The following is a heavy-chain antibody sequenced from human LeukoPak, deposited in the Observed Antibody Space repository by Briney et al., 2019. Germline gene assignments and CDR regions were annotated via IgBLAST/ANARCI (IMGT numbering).Heavy chain of an antibody. CDR3: ARTGYYMRYFDY. V-gene: IGHV4-61*02. Sequence: PSETLSLTCTVSGGSISSGSYYWSWIRQPAGRGLEWNGRIYTSGSTNYNPSFKSRVTISVDTSKNQFSLKLSSVTAVDTAAYFCARTGYYMRYFDYWGQGTLVTVSS. D-gene: IGHD3-9*01. J-gene: IGHJ4*02. CDR1: GGSISSGSYY. CDR2: IYTSGST.